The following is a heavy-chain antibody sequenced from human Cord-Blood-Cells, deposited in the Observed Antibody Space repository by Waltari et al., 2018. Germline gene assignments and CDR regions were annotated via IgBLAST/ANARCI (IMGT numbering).Heavy chain of an antibody. Sequence: QVQLQQWGAGLLKPSETLSLTCAVYGGSFSGYYWSWIRQPPGQGLEWIGEINHSGSTNYNPSLKSLVTISVDTSKNQFSLKLSSVTAADTAVYYCARGRRVVVVAATNAEYFQHWGQGTLVTVSS. CDR3: ARGRRVVVVAATNAEYFQH. CDR1: GGSFSGYY. J-gene: IGHJ1*01. D-gene: IGHD2-15*01. V-gene: IGHV4-34*01. CDR2: INHSGST.